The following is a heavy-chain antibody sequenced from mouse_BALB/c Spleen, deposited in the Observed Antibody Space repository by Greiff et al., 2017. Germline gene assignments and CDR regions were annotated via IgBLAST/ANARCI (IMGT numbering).Heavy chain of an antibody. CDR2: IDPANGNT. V-gene: IGHV14-3*02. CDR1: GFNIKDTY. D-gene: IGHD1-1*01. J-gene: IGHJ2*01. Sequence: VQLQQSGAELVKPGASVKLSCTASGFNIKDTYMHWVKQRPEQGLEWIGRIDPANGNTKYDPKFQGKATITADTSSNTAYLQLSSLTSEDTAVYYCARDYGSSYSFDYWGQGTTLTVSS. CDR3: ARDYGSSYSFDY.